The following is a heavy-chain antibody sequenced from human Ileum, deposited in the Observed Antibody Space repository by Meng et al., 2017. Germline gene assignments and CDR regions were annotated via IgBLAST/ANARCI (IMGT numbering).Heavy chain of an antibody. V-gene: IGHV4-39*01. CDR3: ARRTGEVDLLDY. D-gene: IGHD7-27*01. Sequence: QLQLQESGPGLVKPSETLSLMCTVPGGSIRSSSHCCDWIRQPPGKGLEWIGSICYSGNTYYNPSLKSRVSMSVDTSKKQISLKLNSVTAADTAVYYCARRTGEVDLLDYWGQGTLVTVSS. CDR2: ICYSGNT. J-gene: IGHJ4*02. CDR1: GGSIRSSSHC.